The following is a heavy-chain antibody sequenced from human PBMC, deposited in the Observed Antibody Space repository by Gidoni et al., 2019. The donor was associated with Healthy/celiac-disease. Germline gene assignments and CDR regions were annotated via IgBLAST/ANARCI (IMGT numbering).Heavy chain of an antibody. V-gene: IGHV3-30*01. D-gene: IGHD3-9*01. CDR1: GFTFSSYA. CDR2: ISYDGSNK. Sequence: QVQLVESGGGVVQPGRSLRLSCAASGFTFSSYAMHWVRQAPGKGLEWVAVISYDGSNKYYADSVKGRFTISRDNSKNTLYLQMNSLRAEDTAVYYCARVTGVGRYYYYYYGMDVWGQGTTVTVSS. J-gene: IGHJ6*02. CDR3: ARVTGVGRYYYYYYGMDV.